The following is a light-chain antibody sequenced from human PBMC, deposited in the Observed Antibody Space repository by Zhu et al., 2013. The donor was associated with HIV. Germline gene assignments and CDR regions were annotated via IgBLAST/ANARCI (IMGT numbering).Light chain of an antibody. V-gene: IGLV1-44*01. CDR3: AGWDDSLNGPV. J-gene: IGLJ2*01. Sequence: QSVLTQPPSASGTPGQRVTISCSGSTSNIGSNTVNWYQQLPGTAPKLLINSHNQRPSGVPDRFSGSKSGTSASLAISGLQSEDEADYYCAGWDDSLNGPVFGGGTKLTVL. CDR1: TSNIGSNT. CDR2: SHN.